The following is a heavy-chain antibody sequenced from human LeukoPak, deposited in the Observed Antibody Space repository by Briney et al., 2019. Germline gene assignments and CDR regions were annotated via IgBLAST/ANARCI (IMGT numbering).Heavy chain of an antibody. CDR2: IKSDGSNT. J-gene: IGHJ5*02. CDR3: ARDVVPATVTTYPLYNWFDP. Sequence: PGGSLRLSCAASGFTFSSYWMHWVRQAPGKGLVWVSRIKSDGSNTNYADSVKGRFTISRDNAKNTLHLQMNSLRAEDTALYYCARDVVPATVTTYPLYNWFDPWGQGTLVTVSS. CDR1: GFTFSSYW. D-gene: IGHD4-17*01. V-gene: IGHV3-74*01.